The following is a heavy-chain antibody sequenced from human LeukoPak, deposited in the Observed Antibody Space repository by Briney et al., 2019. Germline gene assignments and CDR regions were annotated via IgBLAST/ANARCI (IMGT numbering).Heavy chain of an antibody. Sequence: KASETLSLTCAVYGGSFSGYYWSWIRQHPGKGLEWIGYIYYSGSTYYNPSLKSRVTISVDTSKNQFSLKLSSVTAADTAVYYCARDAGYSYGPGIWGQGTMVTVSS. V-gene: IGHV4-31*11. CDR3: ARDAGYSYGPGI. J-gene: IGHJ3*02. CDR1: GGSFSGYY. CDR2: IYYSGST. D-gene: IGHD5-18*01.